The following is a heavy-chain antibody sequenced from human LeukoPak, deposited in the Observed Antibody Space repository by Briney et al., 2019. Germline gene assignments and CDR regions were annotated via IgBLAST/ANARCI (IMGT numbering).Heavy chain of an antibody. CDR2: ISGSGGST. Sequence: PGGSLRLSCAASGFTFSSYAMSWVRQAPGKGLEWVSAISGSGGSTYYADSVKGRFTISRDNSKNTLYLQMNSLRAEDTAVYYCAKSRDLWYSNHHFGYWGQGTLVTVSS. CDR3: AKSRDLWYSNHHFGY. CDR1: GFTFSSYA. J-gene: IGHJ4*02. V-gene: IGHV3-23*01. D-gene: IGHD4-11*01.